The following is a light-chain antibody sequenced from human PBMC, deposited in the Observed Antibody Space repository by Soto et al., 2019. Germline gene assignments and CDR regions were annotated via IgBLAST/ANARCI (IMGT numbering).Light chain of an antibody. CDR1: SSDVGGYNY. CDR2: EVT. Sequence: QSVLTQPPSASGSPGQSVTTSCTGTSSDVGGYNYVSWYQRHPGKAPKLIIYEVTKRPSGVPDRFSGSKSGNTASLTVSGLQAEDEADYYCSSYSGTNNVVFGGGTKLTVL. J-gene: IGLJ2*01. CDR3: SSYSGTNNVV. V-gene: IGLV2-8*01.